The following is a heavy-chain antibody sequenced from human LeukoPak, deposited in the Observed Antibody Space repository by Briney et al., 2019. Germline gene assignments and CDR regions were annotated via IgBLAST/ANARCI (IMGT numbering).Heavy chain of an antibody. J-gene: IGHJ6*03. V-gene: IGHV4-39*07. CDR1: GGSISSSSYY. CDR2: IYYSGST. D-gene: IGHD3-22*01. Sequence: SETLSLTCTVSGGSISSSSYYWGWIRQPPGTGLEWIGGIYYSGSTYYNPSLKSRVTISVDTSMNQFSLKLSSVTAVDTAVYYCARFLYYYDSSGYYYYYYMDVWGKGTTVTVSS. CDR3: ARFLYYYDSSGYYYYYYMDV.